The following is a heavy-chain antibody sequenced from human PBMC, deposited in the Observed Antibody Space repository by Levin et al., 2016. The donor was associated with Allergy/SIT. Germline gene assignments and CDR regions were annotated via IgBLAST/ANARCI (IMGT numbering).Heavy chain of an antibody. CDR2: VSHRGST. J-gene: IGHJ4*02. CDR3: ARTTYDYDSSGWGY. CDR1: GGSISSSY. D-gene: IGHD3-22*01. V-gene: IGHV4-59*01. Sequence: GSLRLSCTVSGGSISSSYWSWIRQPPGKGLEWIAYVSHRGSTNYSPSLRSRVTISVDASKNQFSLRLRSVTAADTAVYFCARTTYDYDSSGWGYWGQGILVTVSS.